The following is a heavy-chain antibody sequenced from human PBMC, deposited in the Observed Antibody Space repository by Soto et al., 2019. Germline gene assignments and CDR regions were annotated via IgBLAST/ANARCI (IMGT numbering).Heavy chain of an antibody. J-gene: IGHJ3*02. CDR3: AKGKSAKGLDAFDI. D-gene: IGHD2-21*02. CDR1: GFTFSSYG. Sequence: PGGSLRLSCAASGFTFSSYGMHWVRQAPGKGLEWVAVISYDGSNKYYADSVKGRFTISRDNSKNTLYLQMNSLRAEDTAVYYCAKGKSAKGLDAFDIWGQGTMVTVSS. V-gene: IGHV3-30*18. CDR2: ISYDGSNK.